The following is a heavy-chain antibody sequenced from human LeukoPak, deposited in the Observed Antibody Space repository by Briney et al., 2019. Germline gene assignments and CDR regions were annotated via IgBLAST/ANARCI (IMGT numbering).Heavy chain of an antibody. V-gene: IGHV1-69*13. CDR3: ARGPLTSIFGVVITLFDY. CDR2: IIPIFGTA. J-gene: IGHJ4*02. CDR1: GGTFSSYA. Sequence: GASVKVSCTASGGTFSSYAISWVRQAPGQGLEWMGGIIPIFGTANYAQKFQGRVTITADESTSTAYMELSSLRSEDTAVYYCARGPLTSIFGVVITLFDYWGQGTLVTVSS. D-gene: IGHD3-3*01.